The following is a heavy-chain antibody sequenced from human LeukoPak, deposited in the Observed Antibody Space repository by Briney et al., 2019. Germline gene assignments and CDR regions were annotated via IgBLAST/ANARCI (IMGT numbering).Heavy chain of an antibody. J-gene: IGHJ4*02. D-gene: IGHD4-17*01. CDR1: GFTFSSYG. V-gene: IGHV3-30*18. Sequence: GGSLRLSCAASGFTFSSYGMHWVRQAPGKGLEWVAVISYDGSNKYYADSAKGRFTISRDNSKNTLYLQMNSLRAEDTAVYYCAKISSDYKDYWGQGTLVTVSS. CDR3: AKISSDYKDY. CDR2: ISYDGSNK.